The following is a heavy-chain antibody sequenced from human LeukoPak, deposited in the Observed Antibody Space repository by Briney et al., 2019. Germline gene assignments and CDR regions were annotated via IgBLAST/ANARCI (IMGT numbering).Heavy chain of an antibody. Sequence: GGSLRLSCAASGLSFSSSAMSGVRQAPGEGLEGVSAISNNGGYTYYADPVQGRFTISRDNSKSTLCLQMNSLRAEDTAVYYFAKQLGYCSDGSCYFPHWGQGTLVTVSS. CDR3: AKQLGYCSDGSCYFPH. J-gene: IGHJ1*01. D-gene: IGHD2-15*01. CDR2: ISNNGGYT. CDR1: GLSFSSSA. V-gene: IGHV3-23*01.